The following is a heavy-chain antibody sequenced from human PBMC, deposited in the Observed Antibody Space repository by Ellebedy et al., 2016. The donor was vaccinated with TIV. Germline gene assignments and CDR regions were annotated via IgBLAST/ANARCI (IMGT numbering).Heavy chain of an antibody. D-gene: IGHD6-19*01. CDR2: INPSGGST. CDR3: ASGIAVAGALDY. Sequence: ASVKVSCKASGGTFNNSAISWVRQAPGQGLEWMGMINPSGGSTSYAQKFQGRITMTRDTSSSTVNMELSSLKSEDTGVYYCASGIAVAGALDYWGQGTLVTVSS. J-gene: IGHJ4*02. V-gene: IGHV1-46*02. CDR1: GGTFNNSA.